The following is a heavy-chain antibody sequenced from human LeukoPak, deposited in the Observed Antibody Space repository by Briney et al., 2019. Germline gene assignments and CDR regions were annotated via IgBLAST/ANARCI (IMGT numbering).Heavy chain of an antibody. Sequence: PGGTLRLSCAASGFTFSGFWMSWVRQAPGKGLEWLASIKQDGSEKYSVDSVKGRFTISRDNAKNSLYLQMSSLRAEETAVYYCARLMYYHHFDYWGQGTLVTVSS. D-gene: IGHD2-8*01. CDR2: IKQDGSEK. J-gene: IGHJ4*02. V-gene: IGHV3-7*01. CDR1: GFTFSGFW. CDR3: ARLMYYHHFDY.